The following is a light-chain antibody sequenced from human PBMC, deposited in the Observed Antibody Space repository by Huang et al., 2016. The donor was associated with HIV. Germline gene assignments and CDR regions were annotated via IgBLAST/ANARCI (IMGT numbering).Light chain of an antibody. CDR2: WAS. CDR1: QSVLYSSNNKNY. J-gene: IGKJ2*01. Sequence: DIVMTQSPDSLAVSLGERATINCKSSQSVLYSSNNKNYLAWFQQKPGQPPKLLIYWASTRESGFPDRFSGSGSGTDFTLTISSLQSEDVAVYYCQQFYITPYTFGQGTTLQIK. V-gene: IGKV4-1*01. CDR3: QQFYITPYT.